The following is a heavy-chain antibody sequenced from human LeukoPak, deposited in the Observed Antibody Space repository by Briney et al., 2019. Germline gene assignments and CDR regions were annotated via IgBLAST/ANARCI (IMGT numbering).Heavy chain of an antibody. J-gene: IGHJ6*03. CDR1: GYTFTSYY. V-gene: IGHV1-46*01. D-gene: IGHD5-18*01. Sequence: ASVKVSCKASGYTFTSYYMHWVRQAPGQGLEWMGIINPSGGSTNYAQKFQGRVTMTRDTSTSTVYMELSSLRSEDTAVYYCARTGYSYGYYYYYYMDVWGKGTTVTVSS. CDR3: ARTGYSYGYYYYYYMDV. CDR2: INPSGGST.